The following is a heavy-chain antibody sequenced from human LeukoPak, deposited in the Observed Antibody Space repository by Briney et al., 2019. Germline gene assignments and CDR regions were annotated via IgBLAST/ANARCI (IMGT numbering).Heavy chain of an antibody. CDR1: GYTFTSYD. J-gene: IGHJ4*02. D-gene: IGHD2-15*01. CDR3: ADGRDCSGGSCYVWRS. CDR2: MNPNSGNT. Sequence: ASVKVSCKASGYTFTSYDINWVRQATGQGLEWMGWMNPNSGNTGYAQKFQGRVTITADKSTSTAYMELSSLRSEDTAVYYCADGRDCSGGSCYVWRSWGQGTLVTVSS. V-gene: IGHV1-8*03.